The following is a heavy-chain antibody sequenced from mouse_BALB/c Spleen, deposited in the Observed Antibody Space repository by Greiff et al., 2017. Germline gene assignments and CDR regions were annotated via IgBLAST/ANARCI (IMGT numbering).Heavy chain of an antibody. CDR2: ISYSGST. CDR3: ASSAPLDYGSSWFAD. Sequence: DVQLQESGPGLVKPSQSLSLTCTVTGYSITSDYAWNWIRQFPGNKLEWMGYISYSGSTSYNPSLKSRISITRDTSTNQFFLQLNSVTTEDTATYYWASSAPLDYGSSWFADGGQGPLVTAPA. V-gene: IGHV3-2*02. J-gene: IGHJ3*01. CDR1: GYSITSDYA. D-gene: IGHD1-1*01.